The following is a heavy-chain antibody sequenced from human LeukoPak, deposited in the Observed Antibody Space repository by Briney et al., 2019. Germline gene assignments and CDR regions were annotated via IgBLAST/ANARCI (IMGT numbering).Heavy chain of an antibody. CDR1: GGSVRRGNYY. CDR2: IYTSGTT. J-gene: IGHJ4*02. D-gene: IGHD6-19*01. CDR3: ARSYSSGWFTSDY. V-gene: IGHV4-61*02. Sequence: ASQTLSLTCTVSGGSVRRGNYYWTWIRQPAGSGLEWIGRIYTSGTTDYNPSLRTRVTISVDASRNQFSLKLSSVTAADTAVYYCARSYSSGWFTSDYWGQGTLVTVSS.